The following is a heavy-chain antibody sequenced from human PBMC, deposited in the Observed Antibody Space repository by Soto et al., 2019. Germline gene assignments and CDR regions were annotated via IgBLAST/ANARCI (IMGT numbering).Heavy chain of an antibody. Sequence: LSLTCTVSGGSISSYYWSWIRQPPGKGLEWIGYIYYSGSTNYNPSLKSRVTISVDTSKNQFSLKLSSVTAADTAVYYCARSYYDFWCGYLTGGYFDYWGQGTMVTVYS. D-gene: IGHD3-3*01. V-gene: IGHV4-59*01. CDR2: IYYSGST. CDR3: ARSYYDFWCGYLTGGYFDY. J-gene: IGHJ4*02. CDR1: GGSISSYY.